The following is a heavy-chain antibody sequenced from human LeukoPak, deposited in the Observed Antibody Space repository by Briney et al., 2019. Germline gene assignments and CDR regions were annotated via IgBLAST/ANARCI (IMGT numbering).Heavy chain of an antibody. Sequence: GGSLRLSCAASGFTFSDYYMSWIRQAPGKGLEWVSYISSSSSYTNYADSVKGRFTISRDNAKNSLYLQMNSLRAEDTAVYYCAREGGRFGRVVPAAHFDYWGQGTLVTASS. CDR2: ISSSSSYT. D-gene: IGHD2-2*01. V-gene: IGHV3-11*05. J-gene: IGHJ4*02. CDR3: AREGGRFGRVVPAAHFDY. CDR1: GFTFSDYY.